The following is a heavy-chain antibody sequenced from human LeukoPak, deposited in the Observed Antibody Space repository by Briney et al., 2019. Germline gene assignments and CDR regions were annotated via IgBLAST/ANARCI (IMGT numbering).Heavy chain of an antibody. CDR3: ARDLIAVRPGWFDP. CDR2: ISAYNGNT. Sequence: ASVKVSCKASGYTFTTYGISWVRQAPGQRLEWMGWISAYNGNTNYAQQFQGRVTMTTDTSMSTAYMELRSLRSDDTAVYYRARDLIAVRPGWFDPWGQGSLVTVSS. CDR1: GYTFTTYG. J-gene: IGHJ5*02. D-gene: IGHD6-6*01. V-gene: IGHV1-18*01.